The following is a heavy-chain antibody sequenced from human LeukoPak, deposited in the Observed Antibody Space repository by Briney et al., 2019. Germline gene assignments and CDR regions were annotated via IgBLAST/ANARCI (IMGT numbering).Heavy chain of an antibody. CDR1: GCTMSSYY. J-gene: IGHJ5*02. Sequence: SETLSLTCTVSGCTMSSYYWSWIRQPPGKGLEWIGYIYHSGTTNYNPSLKRRVTISVDKSKKQFSLKLNAVTAADTAVYYCARAAGVGGGPGAGTNWFDPWGQGTLVTVSS. V-gene: IGHV4-59*01. D-gene: IGHD6-19*01. CDR2: IYHSGTT. CDR3: ARAAGVGGGPGAGTNWFDP.